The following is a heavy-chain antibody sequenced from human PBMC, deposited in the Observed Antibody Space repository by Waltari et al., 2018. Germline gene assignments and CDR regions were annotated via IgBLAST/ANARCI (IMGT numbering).Heavy chain of an antibody. CDR1: AGSISSGNYY. V-gene: IGHV4-39*01. Sequence: QLQLQESGPGLVKPSETLSLTCTVSAGSISSGNYYSGWIRQSPGKGLEWIGSIYYSGSTSYNPSLKSRVTISVDTPKHQFSLKLSSVTAADTAVYYCARSLHIFRAAAGMFDYWGQGSLVIVSS. CDR3: ARSLHIFRAAAGMFDY. D-gene: IGHD6-13*01. J-gene: IGHJ4*02. CDR2: IYYSGST.